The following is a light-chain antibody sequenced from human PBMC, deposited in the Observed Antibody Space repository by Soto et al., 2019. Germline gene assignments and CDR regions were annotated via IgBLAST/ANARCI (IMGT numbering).Light chain of an antibody. Sequence: DIQMTQSPSTLSASVADRVTIACQASQAISGYLAWYQRKPGKAPKLLIYDAANLQTGVSSRFSGSGSGTEFTLTINSLQPDDFATYYCQQYSSYPLTFGGGTKVEIK. CDR3: QQYSSYPLT. J-gene: IGKJ4*01. V-gene: IGKV1-5*01. CDR1: QAISGY. CDR2: DAA.